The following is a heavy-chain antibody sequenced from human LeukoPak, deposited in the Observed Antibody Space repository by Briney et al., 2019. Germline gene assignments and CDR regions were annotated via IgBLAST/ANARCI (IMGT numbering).Heavy chain of an antibody. V-gene: IGHV4-34*01. CDR1: GGPFSGYY. D-gene: IGHD3-10*01. Sequence: PSETLSLTCAVCGGPFSGYYWSWIRQPPGKGLEWIGEINHSGSTNYNPSLKSRVTISVDTSKNQFSLQLNSVTPEDTAVYYCAREPRVRYYYYYMDVWGKGTTVTVSS. CDR2: INHSGST. J-gene: IGHJ6*03. CDR3: AREPRVRYYYYYMDV.